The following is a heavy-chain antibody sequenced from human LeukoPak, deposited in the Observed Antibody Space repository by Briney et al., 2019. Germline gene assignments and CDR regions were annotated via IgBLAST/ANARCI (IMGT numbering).Heavy chain of an antibody. D-gene: IGHD3-10*01. CDR1: GGSFSGYY. CDR3: ARVYYYGSGSYHNWFDP. V-gene: IGHV4-34*01. J-gene: IGHJ5*02. Sequence: SSETLSLTCAVYGGSFSGYYWSWIRQPPGMGLEWIGEINHSGSTNYNPSLKSRVTISVDTSKNQFSLKLSSVTAADTAVYYCARVYYYGSGSYHNWFDPWGQGTLVTVSS. CDR2: INHSGST.